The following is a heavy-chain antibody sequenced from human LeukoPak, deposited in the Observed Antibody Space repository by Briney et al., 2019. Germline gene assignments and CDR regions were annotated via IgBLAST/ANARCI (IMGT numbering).Heavy chain of an antibody. Sequence: RGSLRLSCAASGFTLNNYAMNWVRQAPGKGLEWVSPICGGGETTYYADSAKGRFTISRDNSQNTLYMQMNSLRAEDTAVYYCARDYADYVGYFFFDYWGEGTLVTVSS. D-gene: IGHD4-17*01. CDR1: GFTLNNYA. CDR3: ARDYADYVGYFFFDY. J-gene: IGHJ4*02. CDR2: ICGGGETT. V-gene: IGHV3-23*01.